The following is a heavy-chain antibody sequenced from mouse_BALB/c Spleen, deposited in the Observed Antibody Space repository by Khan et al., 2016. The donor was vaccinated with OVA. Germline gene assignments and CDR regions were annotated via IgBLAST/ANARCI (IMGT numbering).Heavy chain of an antibody. CDR1: GYTFANFG. D-gene: IGHD2-10*01. Sequence: LVESGPELKKPGETIKISCKASGYTFANFGMNWVKQAPGKGLKWMGWINTYTGEPTYADDFKGRFAFSLETSASTVYLQINNLKNEDTATYFCARPPYFSYVMVYWGQGTSVTVSS. V-gene: IGHV9-3-1*01. CDR2: INTYTGEP. CDR3: ARPPYFSYVMVY. J-gene: IGHJ4*01.